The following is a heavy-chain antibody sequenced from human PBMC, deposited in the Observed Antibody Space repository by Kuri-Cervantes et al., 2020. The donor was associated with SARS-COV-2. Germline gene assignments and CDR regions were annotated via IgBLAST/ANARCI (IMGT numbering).Heavy chain of an antibody. CDR2: INAGNGNT. V-gene: IGHV1-3*01. CDR3: ARTKYCSSTSCYVSSKTYYYYGMDV. CDR1: GYTFTSYA. D-gene: IGHD2-2*01. J-gene: IGHJ6*02. Sequence: ASVKVSCKASGYTFTSYAMHWVRQAPGQRLEWMGWINAGNGNTKYSQKFQGRVTITRDTSASTAYMELSSLRSEDTAVYYCARTKYCSSTSCYVSSKTYYYYGMDVWGQGTTVTVSS.